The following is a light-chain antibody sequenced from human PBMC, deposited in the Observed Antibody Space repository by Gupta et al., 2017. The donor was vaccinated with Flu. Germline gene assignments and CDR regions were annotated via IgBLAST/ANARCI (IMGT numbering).Light chain of an antibody. V-gene: IGLV8-61*01. Sequence: QTVVTQEPSFSVSPGGTVTLTCGLSSGSVSTSYYPSWYPQTPGQASRTLIYNTNTLSSGVPDRFSGSILGNKAALTITGAQADDESDYYCVLYMGSGSWVFGGWTKLTVL. CDR1: SGSVSTSYY. CDR3: VLYMGSGSWV. CDR2: NTN. J-gene: IGLJ3*02.